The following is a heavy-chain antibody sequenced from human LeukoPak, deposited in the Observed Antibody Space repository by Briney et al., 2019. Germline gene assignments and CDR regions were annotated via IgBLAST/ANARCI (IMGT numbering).Heavy chain of an antibody. CDR3: ARHWAHLDY. CDR2: IREDGSEI. V-gene: IGHV3-7*01. D-gene: IGHD7-27*01. CDR1: GFTFNTYW. Sequence: GGSLRLSCVGSGFTFNTYWMNWVRQAPGKGLDWVANIREDGSEIYYLDSVKGRFTIFRDNAKNSLYLQMNGLRAEDTAVYYCARHWAHLDYWGQGTLVTVSS. J-gene: IGHJ4*02.